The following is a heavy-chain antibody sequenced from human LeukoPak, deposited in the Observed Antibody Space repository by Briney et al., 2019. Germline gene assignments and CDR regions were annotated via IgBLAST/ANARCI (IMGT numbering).Heavy chain of an antibody. D-gene: IGHD3-22*01. CDR1: GFTFSSYA. V-gene: IGHV3-30-3*01. J-gene: IGHJ4*02. Sequence: PGGSLRLSCAASGFTFSSYAMHWVRQAPGKGLEWVAVISYDGSNKYYADSVKGRFTISRDNSKNTLYLQMNSLRAEDTAVYYCARGSDYYDSSGYYNPDFDYWGQGTLVTVSS. CDR2: ISYDGSNK. CDR3: ARGSDYYDSSGYYNPDFDY.